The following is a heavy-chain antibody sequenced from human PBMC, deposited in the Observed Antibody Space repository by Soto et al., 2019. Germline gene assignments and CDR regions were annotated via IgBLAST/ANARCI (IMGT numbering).Heavy chain of an antibody. Sequence: ASVNGAGKASVYTLTIYIMYCVRQSPGQGLEWLGWINAGNGNTKYSQKFQGRVTITRDTSANTVYMGLSSLRSEDTAFYYCARDRYDSSDYYSDWGQATLVTVS. CDR1: VYTLTIYI. V-gene: IGHV1-3*01. J-gene: IGHJ4*02. CDR3: ARDRYDSSDYYSD. D-gene: IGHD3-22*01. CDR2: INAGNGNT.